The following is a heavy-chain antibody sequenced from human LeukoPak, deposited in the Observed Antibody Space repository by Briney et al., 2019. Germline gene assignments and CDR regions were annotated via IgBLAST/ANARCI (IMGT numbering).Heavy chain of an antibody. CDR1: GYTFTGYY. Sequence: ASVKVSCKASGYTFTGYYMHWVRQAPGQGLEWMGWINPNSGGTNYAQKFQGRVTMTRDTSISTAYMELSRLRSDDTAVYYCARDRRDGYNPYYFDNWGQGTLVTVSS. CDR2: INPNSGGT. V-gene: IGHV1-2*02. D-gene: IGHD5-24*01. CDR3: ARDRRDGYNPYYFDN. J-gene: IGHJ4*02.